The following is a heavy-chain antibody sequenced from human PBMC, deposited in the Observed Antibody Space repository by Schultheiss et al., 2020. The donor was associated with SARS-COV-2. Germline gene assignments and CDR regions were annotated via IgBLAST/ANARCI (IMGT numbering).Heavy chain of an antibody. J-gene: IGHJ2*01. V-gene: IGHV4-31*03. Sequence: SETLSLTCTVSGGSINSGPYCWSWIRQHPGKGLEWIGYIYYSGSTNYNPSLKSRVTISVDTSKNQFSLKLSSVTAADTAVYYCARGRVYYDSSGYYSDYWYFDLWGRGTLVTVSS. CDR1: GGSINSGPYC. CDR3: ARGRVYYDSSGYYSDYWYFDL. D-gene: IGHD3-22*01. CDR2: IYYSGST.